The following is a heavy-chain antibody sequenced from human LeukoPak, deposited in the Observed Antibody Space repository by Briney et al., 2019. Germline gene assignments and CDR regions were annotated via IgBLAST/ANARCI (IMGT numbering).Heavy chain of an antibody. V-gene: IGHV4-61*02. CDR3: AGVRLSWNDMDV. D-gene: IGHD1-1*01. J-gene: IGHJ6*03. CDR1: GDSISSGNYY. CDR2: IYTSGST. Sequence: SETLSLTCTVSGDSISSGNYYWTWIRQPAGKGLEWIGRIYTSGSTNYNPSLKSRVTISVDTSKNQFSLKLSSVTAADTALYYCAGVRLSWNDMDVWGKGTTVTISS.